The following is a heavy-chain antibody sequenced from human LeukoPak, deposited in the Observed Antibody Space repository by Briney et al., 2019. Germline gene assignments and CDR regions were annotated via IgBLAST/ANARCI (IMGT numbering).Heavy chain of an antibody. CDR1: GFTFSSYG. CDR2: IPYDGSNK. J-gene: IGHJ5*02. Sequence: GRSLRLSCAASGFTFSSYGMHWVRQARAKGLEWVAVIPYDGSNKYYADSVKGRFTISRDNSKNTLYLQMNSLRAEDTAVYYCAKDSEGWFDPWGQGTLVTVSS. V-gene: IGHV3-30*18. CDR3: AKDSEGWFDP.